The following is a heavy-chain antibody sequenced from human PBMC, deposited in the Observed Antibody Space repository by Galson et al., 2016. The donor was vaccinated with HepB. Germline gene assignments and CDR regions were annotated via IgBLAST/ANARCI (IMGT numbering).Heavy chain of an antibody. CDR2: IYYTGNT. Sequence: SETLSLTCTVSGDSISPYYWSWIRQPPGKGLEWNAYIYYTGNTNYNPSLKSRVTISLDTSKNQFSLKLSSVNAADTAVYYCARDARNSAIDYFYFWGQGTLVTVST. CDR1: GDSISPYY. J-gene: IGHJ4*02. CDR3: ARDARNSAIDYFYF. D-gene: IGHD5-18*01. V-gene: IGHV4-59*01.